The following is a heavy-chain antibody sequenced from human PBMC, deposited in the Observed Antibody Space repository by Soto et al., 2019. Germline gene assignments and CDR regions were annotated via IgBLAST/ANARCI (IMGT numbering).Heavy chain of an antibody. CDR1: GYTFTSYD. CDR2: MNPNSGNT. J-gene: IGHJ1*01. V-gene: IGHV1-8*01. Sequence: ASVKVSCKASGYTFTSYDINWVRQATGQGLEWMGWMNPNSGNTGYAQKFQGRVTMTRNTSISTAYMELSSLRSEDTAVYYCASSFDRGSYWRYFQHWGQGTLVTVSS. CDR3: ASSFDRGSYWRYFQH. D-gene: IGHD1-26*01.